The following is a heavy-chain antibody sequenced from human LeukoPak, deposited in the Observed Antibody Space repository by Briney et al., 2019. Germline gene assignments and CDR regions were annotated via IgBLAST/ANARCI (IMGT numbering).Heavy chain of an antibody. J-gene: IGHJ4*02. CDR3: ATAPGDYYDSSGYYYDFLGMDY. Sequence: PSETLSLTCTVSGYSISSGYYWGWIRQPPGKGLEWIGSIYYSGSTYYNPSLKSRVTISVDTSKNQFSLRLSSVTAADTAVYYCATAPGDYYDSSGYYYDFLGMDYWGQGTLVTVSS. D-gene: IGHD3-22*01. V-gene: IGHV4-38-2*02. CDR1: GYSISSGYY. CDR2: IYYSGST.